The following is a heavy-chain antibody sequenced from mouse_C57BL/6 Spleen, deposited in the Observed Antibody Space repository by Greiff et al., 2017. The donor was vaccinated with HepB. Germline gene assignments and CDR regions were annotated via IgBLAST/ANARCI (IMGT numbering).Heavy chain of an antibody. CDR3: ARDRGYPYYFDY. CDR1: GYAFSSSW. J-gene: IGHJ2*01. D-gene: IGHD3-1*01. Sequence: QVQLKESGPELVKPGASVKISCKASGYAFSSSWMNWVKHRPGKGLEWIGRIYPGDGDTNYNGKFKGKATLTADKSSSTAYMQLSSLTSEDSAVYFCARDRGYPYYFDYWGQGTTLTVSS. CDR2: IYPGDGDT. V-gene: IGHV1-82*01.